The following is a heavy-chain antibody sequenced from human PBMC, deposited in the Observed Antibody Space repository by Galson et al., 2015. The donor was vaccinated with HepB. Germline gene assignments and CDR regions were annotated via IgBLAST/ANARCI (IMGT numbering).Heavy chain of an antibody. V-gene: IGHV1-18*04. Sequence: SVKVSCKASGYTFTSYGISWVRQAPGQGLEWMGWISAYNGNTNYAQKLQGRVTMTTDTSTSTAYMELRSLRSDDTAVYYCARMGDSSGYYLSHYYFDYWGQGTLVTVSS. J-gene: IGHJ4*02. CDR2: ISAYNGNT. CDR1: GYTFTSYG. CDR3: ARMGDSSGYYLSHYYFDY. D-gene: IGHD3-22*01.